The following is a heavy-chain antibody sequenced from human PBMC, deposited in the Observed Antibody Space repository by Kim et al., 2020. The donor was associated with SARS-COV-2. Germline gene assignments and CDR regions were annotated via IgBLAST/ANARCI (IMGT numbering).Heavy chain of an antibody. CDR2: INTNTGNP. V-gene: IGHV7-4-1*02. J-gene: IGHJ5*02. CDR3: ARVPSPSTKENWFDP. CDR1: GYTFTSYA. Sequence: ASVKVSCKASGYTFTSYAMNWVRQAPGQGLEWMGWINTNTGNPTYAQGFTGRFVFSLDTSVSTAYLQISSLKAEDTAVYYCARVPSPSTKENWFDPWGQGTLVTVSS.